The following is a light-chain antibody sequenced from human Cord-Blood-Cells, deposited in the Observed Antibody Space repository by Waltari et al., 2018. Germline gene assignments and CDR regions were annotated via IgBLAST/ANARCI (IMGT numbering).Light chain of an antibody. J-gene: IGKJ4*01. Sequence: EIVLTQSPATLSLSPGEGATLSCRASQSVSSYLAWYQQTPGQAPRLLIYDAPNRATGIPARFSGSGSGTDFTLTISSLEPEDFAVYYCQQRSNWPLTFGGGTKVEIK. CDR3: QQRSNWPLT. CDR1: QSVSSY. CDR2: DAP. V-gene: IGKV3-11*01.